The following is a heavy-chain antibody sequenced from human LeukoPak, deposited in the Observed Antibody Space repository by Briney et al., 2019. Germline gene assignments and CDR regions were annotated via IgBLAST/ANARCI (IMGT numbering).Heavy chain of an antibody. CDR2: ISTYNGNT. CDR3: ARDGKYYYGSGSYYNGAY. J-gene: IGHJ4*02. V-gene: IGHV1-18*01. CDR1: GYTFTSYG. Sequence: GASVKVSCKASGYTFTSYGISWVRQAPGQGLEWMGWISTYNGNTKYAQKFQGRVTMTTDTSRSTAYMELRSLRSDDTAVYYCARDGKYYYGSGSYYNGAYWGQGTLVTVSS. D-gene: IGHD3-10*01.